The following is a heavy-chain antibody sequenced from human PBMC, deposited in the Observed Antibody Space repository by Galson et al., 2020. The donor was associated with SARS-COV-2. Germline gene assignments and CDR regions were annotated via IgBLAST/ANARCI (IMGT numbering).Heavy chain of an antibody. CDR3: ARRTYYYDSSGYSNAFDI. J-gene: IGHJ3*02. Sequence: GESLKISCAASGFTFSTYWMTWVRQAPGKGLDWVANINQDGSEKYYVDSVRGRFTISRDTAKNSLYLQMNSLRAEDTAVYYCARRTYYYDSSGYSNAFDIWGQGTMVTVSS. D-gene: IGHD3-22*01. CDR2: INQDGSEK. CDR1: GFTFSTYW. V-gene: IGHV3-7*03.